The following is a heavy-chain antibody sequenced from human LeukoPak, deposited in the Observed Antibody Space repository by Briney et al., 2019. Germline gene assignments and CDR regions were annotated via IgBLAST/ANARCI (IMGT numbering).Heavy chain of an antibody. D-gene: IGHD6-19*01. CDR1: GFSLRSPGAG. V-gene: IGHV2-5*01. J-gene: IGHJ3*02. Sequence: SGPTLLHLPQTLTLTCTFSGFSLRSPGAGVGWIRQPPVKALEWLTFIYWNDDERYNPSLKSKLTITKDTSKNQVVLIMTDMDPLDTATYYCARRPTSSGWYADAFDIWGQGTMVTVSS. CDR3: ARRPTSSGWYADAFDI. CDR2: IYWNDDE.